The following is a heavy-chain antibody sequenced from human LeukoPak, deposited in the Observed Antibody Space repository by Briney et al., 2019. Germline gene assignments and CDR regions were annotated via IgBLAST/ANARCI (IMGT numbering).Heavy chain of an antibody. CDR2: IIPIFGTA. CDR1: GYTFTSYG. Sequence: ASVKVSCKASGYTFTSYGISWVRQAPGQGLEWMGGIIPIFGTANYAQKFQGRVTITTDESTSTAYMELSSLRSEDTAVYYCAREQGPIVVVPAAIYYYYMDVWGKGTTVTVSS. V-gene: IGHV1-69*05. D-gene: IGHD2-2*01. J-gene: IGHJ6*03. CDR3: AREQGPIVVVPAAIYYYYMDV.